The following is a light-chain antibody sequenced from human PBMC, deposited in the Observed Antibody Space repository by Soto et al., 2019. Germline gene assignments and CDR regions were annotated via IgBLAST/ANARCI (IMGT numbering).Light chain of an antibody. CDR3: QQRSHWRT. J-gene: IGKJ1*01. V-gene: IGKV3D-20*02. CDR2: GAS. Sequence: EIVLTQSPGTLSLSPGERATLSCMASQTVTRSYLAWYQQKPGQAPRLLIYGASTRATGIPARFSGSGSGTDFTLTISSLEPEDFAIYYCQQRSHWRTFGQGTKVDIK. CDR1: QTVTRSY.